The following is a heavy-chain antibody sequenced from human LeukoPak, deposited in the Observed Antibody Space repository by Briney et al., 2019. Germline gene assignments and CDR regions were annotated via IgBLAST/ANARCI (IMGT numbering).Heavy chain of an antibody. J-gene: IGHJ4*02. CDR3: ARVGIAAAGTPRWYFDY. D-gene: IGHD6-13*01. V-gene: IGHV1-2*02. CDR2: INPNSGGT. Sequence: GASVKVSCKASGYTFTGYYMHWVRQAPGQGLEWMGWINPNSGGTNYAQKFQGRVTMTRDTSISTAYMELSRLRSDDTAVYYCARVGIAAAGTPRWYFDYWGQGTLVTVSS. CDR1: GYTFTGYY.